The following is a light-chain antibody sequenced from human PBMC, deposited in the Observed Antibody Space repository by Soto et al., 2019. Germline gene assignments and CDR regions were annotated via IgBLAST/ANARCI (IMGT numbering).Light chain of an antibody. CDR2: DAS. Sequence: EIVLTQSPATLSLSPGERATLSCRASQSVSSYFAWYQQKPGQAPRLLIYDASNRATGIPARFSGSGSGTDFTHTISSLEPEDFAVYYCQQRSNWPPLTFGGGTKVEIK. CDR1: QSVSSY. J-gene: IGKJ4*01. V-gene: IGKV3-11*01. CDR3: QQRSNWPPLT.